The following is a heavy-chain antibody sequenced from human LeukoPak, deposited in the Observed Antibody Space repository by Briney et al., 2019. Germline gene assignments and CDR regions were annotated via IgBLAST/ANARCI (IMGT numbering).Heavy chain of an antibody. V-gene: IGHV3-21*01. CDR3: AKWELLGYYYYMDV. CDR1: GFTFSSYS. CDR2: ISSSSSYI. D-gene: IGHD1-26*01. Sequence: GGSLRLSCAASGFTFSSYSMNWVRQAPGKGLEWVSSISSSSSYIYYADSVKGRFTISRDNAKNSLYLQMNSLRAEDTAVYYCAKWELLGYYYYMDVWGKGTTVTVSS. J-gene: IGHJ6*03.